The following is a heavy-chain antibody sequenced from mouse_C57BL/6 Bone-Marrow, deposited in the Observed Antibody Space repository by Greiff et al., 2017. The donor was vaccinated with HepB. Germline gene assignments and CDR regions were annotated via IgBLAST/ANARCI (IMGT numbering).Heavy chain of an antibody. Sequence: EVQLQQSGPELVKPGASVKISCKASGYTFTDYYMNWVKQSHGKSLEWIGDINPNNGGTSYNQKFKGKATLTVDKSSSTAYMELRSLTSEDSAVYYCARRRDYGSSYVRWYFDVWGTGTTVTVSS. V-gene: IGHV1-26*01. CDR2: INPNNGGT. J-gene: IGHJ1*03. CDR1: GYTFTDYY. D-gene: IGHD1-1*01. CDR3: ARRRDYGSSYVRWYFDV.